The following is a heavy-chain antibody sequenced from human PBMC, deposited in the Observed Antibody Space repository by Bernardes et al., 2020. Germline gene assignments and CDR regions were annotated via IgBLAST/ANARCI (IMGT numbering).Heavy chain of an antibody. V-gene: IGHV4-34*01. J-gene: IGHJ5*02. D-gene: IGHD5-12*01. CDR2: INHSGST. CDR1: GGCFRGYY. CDR3: ARGWSGYDPAGGWFDP. Sequence: SNTLQVTCAFCGGCFRGYYWSWMQKRPGKGLEWIEEINHSGSTNYNPSLKSRVTISVDTSKNQFSLKLSSVTAADTAVYYCARGWSGYDPAGGWFDPWGQGTLVTVSS.